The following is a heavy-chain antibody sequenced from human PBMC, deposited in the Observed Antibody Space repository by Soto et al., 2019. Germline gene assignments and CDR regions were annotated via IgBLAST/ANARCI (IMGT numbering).Heavy chain of an antibody. CDR1: GGSISSYY. D-gene: IGHD3-3*01. Sequence: SETLSLTCAVSGGSISSYYWCCIRQPSGKGLVGMGRSYTSGSTNYNPSLKGRGTTSVDTSTDKFSLKLSSVNAADTAVYYCARGPRITIFGVAQGLWFDPWGQGTLVTVSS. CDR2: SYTSGST. V-gene: IGHV4-59*10. J-gene: IGHJ5*02. CDR3: ARGPRITIFGVAQGLWFDP.